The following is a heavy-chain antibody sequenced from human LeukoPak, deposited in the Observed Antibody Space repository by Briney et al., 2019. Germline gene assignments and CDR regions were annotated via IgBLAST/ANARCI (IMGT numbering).Heavy chain of an antibody. J-gene: IGHJ6*02. CDR2: IYYSGST. V-gene: IGHV4-59*12. CDR3: ARVKSLLPYYYGMDV. Sequence: SETLSLTCTVSGGSISSYYWSWIRQPPGEGLEWIGYIYYSGSTNYNPSLKSRVTISVDTSKNQFSLKLRSVTAADTAVYYCARVKSLLPYYYGMDVWGQGTTVTVSS. CDR1: GGSISSYY.